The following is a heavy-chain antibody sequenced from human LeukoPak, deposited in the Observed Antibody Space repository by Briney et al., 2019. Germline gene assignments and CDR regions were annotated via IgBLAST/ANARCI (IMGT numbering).Heavy chain of an antibody. J-gene: IGHJ4*02. V-gene: IGHV3-9*01. CDR1: GFTFDDYA. CDR3: ARDIDY. Sequence: GGSLRLSCAASGFTFDDYAMHWVRQAPGKGLEWVSGISWNSGSIGYADSVKGRFTISRDNSKNTLYLQMNSLRAEDTAVYYCARDIDYWGQGTLVTVSS. CDR2: ISWNSGSI.